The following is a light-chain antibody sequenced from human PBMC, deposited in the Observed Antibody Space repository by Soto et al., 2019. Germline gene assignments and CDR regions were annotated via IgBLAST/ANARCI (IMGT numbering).Light chain of an antibody. CDR1: QGISNY. CDR3: QQFT. Sequence: DIQLTQSPSFLSASVGDRATITCRASQGISNYLAWYQQKPGKAPKLLIYETSTLESGVPSRFSGSGSATEFTLTISSLQPEDFATYYCQQFTFGGGTKVEIK. J-gene: IGKJ4*01. V-gene: IGKV1-9*01. CDR2: ETS.